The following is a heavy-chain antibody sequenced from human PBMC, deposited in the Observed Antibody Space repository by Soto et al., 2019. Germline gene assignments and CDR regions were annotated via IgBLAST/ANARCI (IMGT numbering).Heavy chain of an antibody. V-gene: IGHV5-51*01. J-gene: IGHJ6*02. Sequence: GESLKISCKGSGYSFTSYWIGWVRQMPGKGLEWMGIIYPGDSDTRYSPSFQGQVTISADKSISTAYLQWSSLKASDTAMYYCASTYYDFWSGSKPDYYYGMDVWGQGTTVTVSS. CDR2: IYPGDSDT. D-gene: IGHD3-3*01. CDR3: ASTYYDFWSGSKPDYYYGMDV. CDR1: GYSFTSYW.